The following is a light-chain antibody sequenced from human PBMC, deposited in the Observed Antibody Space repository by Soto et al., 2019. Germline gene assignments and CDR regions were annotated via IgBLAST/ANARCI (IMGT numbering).Light chain of an antibody. CDR2: GAS. Sequence: EIVLTQSPGTLSLSPGERATLSCRASQSVSSSYLAWYHQKPGQAPRPLIFGASTRATGIPEGFSGSGSGTDFTLTISRLEPEDFAVYYCLQYGSSPYTFGQGTKLEIK. J-gene: IGKJ2*01. CDR3: LQYGSSPYT. CDR1: QSVSSSY. V-gene: IGKV3-20*01.